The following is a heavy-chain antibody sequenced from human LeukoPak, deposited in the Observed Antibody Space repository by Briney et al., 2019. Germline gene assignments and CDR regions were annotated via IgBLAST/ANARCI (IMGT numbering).Heavy chain of an antibody. V-gene: IGHV3-23*01. CDR3: VKASSSSPQYNWFDA. J-gene: IGHJ5*02. D-gene: IGHD6-6*01. CDR1: GFTFSTYA. Sequence: GGSLRLSCAASGFTFSTYAMSWVRQAPGKGLEWVSVVSGTGGRTYYADSVKGRFTISRDNSKDTLYLQMNSLRAEDTALYYCVKASSSSPQYNWFDAWGQGTLVTVSS. CDR2: VSGTGGRT.